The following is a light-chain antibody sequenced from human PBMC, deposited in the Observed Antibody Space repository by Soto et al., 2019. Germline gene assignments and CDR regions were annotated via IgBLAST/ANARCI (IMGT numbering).Light chain of an antibody. CDR3: AAWDDNLSGFYV. CDR2: TNN. V-gene: IGLV1-44*01. Sequence: QSVLTQPPSASGAPGQRVTISCSGSSSNIGSNTVNWYQQLPGTAPKLLIYTNNQRPSGVRDRFSGSRSGTSASLAISGLQPEDEAEYYCAAWDDNLSGFYVFGTGTKVT. CDR1: SSNIGSNT. J-gene: IGLJ1*01.